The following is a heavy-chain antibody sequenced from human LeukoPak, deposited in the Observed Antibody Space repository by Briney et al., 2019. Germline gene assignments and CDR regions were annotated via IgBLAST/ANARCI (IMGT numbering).Heavy chain of an antibody. CDR1: GFTFSTYG. J-gene: IGHJ5*02. CDR3: ASRAPCSGGTCYGLGS. CDR2: VSGSGGST. V-gene: IGHV3-23*01. D-gene: IGHD2-15*01. Sequence: PGGSLRLSCAASGFTFSTYGMHCVRQVPGKGLESVSAVSGSGGSTYYADSVKGRFTISRDNSKNTLYLQMTSLRAEDTAVYYCASRAPCSGGTCYGLGSWGQGTLVTVSS.